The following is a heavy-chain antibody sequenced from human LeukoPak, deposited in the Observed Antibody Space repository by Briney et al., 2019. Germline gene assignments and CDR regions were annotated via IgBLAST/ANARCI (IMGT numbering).Heavy chain of an antibody. CDR1: GYTFTGYY. Sequence: ASVKVSCKASGYTFTGYYMHWVRQAPGQGLEWMGWINPNSGGTYYAQKFQGRVTMTRDTSISTAYMELSRLRSDDTAVYYCARDQGRLGYCSSTSCFNFDYWGQGTLVTVSS. J-gene: IGHJ4*02. CDR3: ARDQGRLGYCSSTSCFNFDY. V-gene: IGHV1-2*02. CDR2: INPNSGGT. D-gene: IGHD2-2*01.